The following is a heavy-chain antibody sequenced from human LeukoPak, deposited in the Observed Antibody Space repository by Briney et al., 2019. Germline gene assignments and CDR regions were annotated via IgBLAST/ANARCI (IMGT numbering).Heavy chain of an antibody. J-gene: IGHJ2*01. Sequence: SETLSLTCTVSGGSISSTTYYWGWIRQPPGKGLEWIGSIYYSGSTYYNPSLKSRVTISVDTSKNQFSLNLNSVTAADTAVYYCAREYSGSFDLWGRGTLVTVSS. CDR1: GGSISSTTYY. V-gene: IGHV4-39*07. CDR3: AREYSGSFDL. D-gene: IGHD5-12*01. CDR2: IYYSGST.